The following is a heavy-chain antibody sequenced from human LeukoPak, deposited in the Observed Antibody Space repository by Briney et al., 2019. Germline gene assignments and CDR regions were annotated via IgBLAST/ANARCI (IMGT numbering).Heavy chain of an antibody. D-gene: IGHD5-18*01. Sequence: SETVSLTCTVSGGSINSSSAYWGWIRQPPGRGVELNGRIYYSKNTYYNPSLKSRVSIPADTSKNKFYLTQRSVSATDTAVYYCVSPRGFSYGYFDYWGQGTLVTVSS. CDR1: GGSINSSSAY. J-gene: IGHJ4*02. CDR3: VSPRGFSYGYFDY. CDR2: IYYSKNT. V-gene: IGHV4-39*01.